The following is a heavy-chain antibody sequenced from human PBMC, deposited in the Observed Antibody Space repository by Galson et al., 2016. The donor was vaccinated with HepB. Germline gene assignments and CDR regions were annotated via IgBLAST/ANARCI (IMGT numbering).Heavy chain of an antibody. CDR2: THTSGSN. D-gene: IGHD5-12*01. J-gene: IGHJ4*02. Sequence: TLSLTCTVSGDSITSGSFYWTWIRQPAGKGLEWIGRTHTSGSNDHNPSLNSRVAMSIDTSKNHFSLRLTSVTAADTALYYCARTRGYSPLDYWGQGILVTVSS. V-gene: IGHV4-61*02. CDR1: GDSITSGSFY. CDR3: ARTRGYSPLDY.